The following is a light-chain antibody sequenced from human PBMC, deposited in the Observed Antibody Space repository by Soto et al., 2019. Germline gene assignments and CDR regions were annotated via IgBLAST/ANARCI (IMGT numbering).Light chain of an antibody. CDR2: QAS. CDR3: QQYDGYSGRT. CDR1: QSISSW. J-gene: IGKJ1*01. Sequence: DIQMTQSPSTLSASVGDRVTITCRASQSISSWLAWYQQKPGKAPKLLIYQASTLDSGVPSRFSCTGSGTEFTLTISGLQPDDFATYYCQQYDGYSGRTFGQGTKVEIK. V-gene: IGKV1-5*03.